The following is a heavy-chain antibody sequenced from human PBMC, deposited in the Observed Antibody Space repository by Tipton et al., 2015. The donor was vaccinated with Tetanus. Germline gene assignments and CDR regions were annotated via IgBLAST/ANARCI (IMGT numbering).Heavy chain of an antibody. V-gene: IGHV4-59*01. Sequence: LRLSCTVPGASINVYYWSWVRQPPGKGLEWLGYVFCSGSTDLNPSLKSRVTISVDTSNNLFSLKLTSVTTADTAVYYCAGVLRSESVGWFDPWGQGTLVTVSS. D-gene: IGHD3-3*01. CDR1: GASINVYY. CDR2: VFCSGST. J-gene: IGHJ5*02. CDR3: AGVLRSESVGWFDP.